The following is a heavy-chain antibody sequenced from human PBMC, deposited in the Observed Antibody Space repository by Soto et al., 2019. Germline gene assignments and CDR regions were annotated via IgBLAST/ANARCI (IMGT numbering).Heavy chain of an antibody. CDR1: GDTFNFYT. CDR2: IIPMLGMS. D-gene: IGHD3-10*01. J-gene: IGHJ4*02. V-gene: IGHV1-69*02. CDR3: ATNYGAGSTHFDY. Sequence: QVQLVQSGAEVKKPGSPVRVSCTASGDTFNFYTISWVRQVPGQGPEWMGRIIPMLGMSNYAQKFQGRVTIMADKSTSTVYMNLSGLTSDDTAVYYCATNYGAGSTHFDYWGQGTLVTVSS.